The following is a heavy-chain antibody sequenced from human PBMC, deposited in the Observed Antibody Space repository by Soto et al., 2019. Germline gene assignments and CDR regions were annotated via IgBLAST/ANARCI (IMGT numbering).Heavy chain of an antibody. J-gene: IGHJ3*02. CDR2: INHSVGST. CDR1: GYTFTSYY. CDR3: ARSVVWSGYYRSVKGAFVI. D-gene: IGHD3-3*01. V-gene: IGHV1-46*03. Sequence: QVQLVQSGAEVKKPGASVKVSCKASGYTFTSYYRHWVRQAPGQGLEWMGLINHSVGSTSYAQKFQGRVTMTRDTSTSTVYMELSSLRSEDTAVYYCARSVVWSGYYRSVKGAFVICGQGTMVTVSS.